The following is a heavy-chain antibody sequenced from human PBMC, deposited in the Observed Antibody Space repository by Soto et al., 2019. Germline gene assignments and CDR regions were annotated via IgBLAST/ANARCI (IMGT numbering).Heavy chain of an antibody. CDR3: VSVFITTVTMTDY. CDR2: IWYDGSNK. J-gene: IGHJ4*02. D-gene: IGHD4-4*01. Sequence: QVQLVESGGGVVQPGRSLRLSCAASGFTFSSYGMHWVRQAPGKGLEWVAVIWYDGSNKYYADSVKGRFTISRDNSKNTLYRQMTSLRADDTAAYYCVSVFITTVTMTDYWGQGTLVTASS. CDR1: GFTFSSYG. V-gene: IGHV3-33*01.